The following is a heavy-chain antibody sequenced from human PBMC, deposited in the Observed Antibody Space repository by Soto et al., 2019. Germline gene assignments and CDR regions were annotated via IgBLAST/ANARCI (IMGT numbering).Heavy chain of an antibody. Sequence: SVKVSCKASGGTFSSYAISWVRQAPGQGLEWMGGIIPIFGTANYAQKFQGRVTITADESTSSAYMELSSLRSEDTAVYYCARGPYNYDILTGYWVPFDYWGQGTLVTVSS. V-gene: IGHV1-69*13. CDR2: IIPIFGTA. D-gene: IGHD3-9*01. CDR3: ARGPYNYDILTGYWVPFDY. CDR1: GGTFSSYA. J-gene: IGHJ4*02.